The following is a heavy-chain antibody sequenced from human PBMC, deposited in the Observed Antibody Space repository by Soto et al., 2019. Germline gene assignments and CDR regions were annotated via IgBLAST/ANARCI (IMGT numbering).Heavy chain of an antibody. J-gene: IGHJ3*02. V-gene: IGHV3-23*01. CDR3: AKDRFPNSSGWYSGYDAFDI. CDR1: GFTFSSYA. CDR2: IRGSGGST. Sequence: EVQLLESGGGLVQPGGSLRLSCAASGFTFSSYAMSWVRQAPGKGLEWVSAIRGSGGSTYYADSVKGRFTISRDNSKNTLYLQMNSLRAEDTAVYYCAKDRFPNSSGWYSGYDAFDIWGQGTMVTVSS. D-gene: IGHD6-19*01.